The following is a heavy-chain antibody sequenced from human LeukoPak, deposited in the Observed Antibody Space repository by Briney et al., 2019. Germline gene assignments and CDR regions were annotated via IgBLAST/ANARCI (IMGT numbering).Heavy chain of an antibody. D-gene: IGHD1-14*01. CDR3: ARGPQAGLGAFDI. J-gene: IGHJ3*02. Sequence: SETLSLTCTVSGGSFSSTTYYWGWIRQSPGKGLEWIGTIYYSGTTYYNPSLKSRVTISVDTSKNHFSLMLNSVTAADTAVFYCARGPQAGLGAFDIWGQGTMVTVSS. CDR1: GGSFSSTTYY. CDR2: IYYSGTT. V-gene: IGHV4-39*07.